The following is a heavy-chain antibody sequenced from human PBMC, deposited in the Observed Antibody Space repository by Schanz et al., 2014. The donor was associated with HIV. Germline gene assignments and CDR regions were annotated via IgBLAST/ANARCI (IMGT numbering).Heavy chain of an antibody. CDR2: MNPNSGNT. CDR1: GYTFSDYY. J-gene: IGHJ6*02. V-gene: IGHV1-8*02. D-gene: IGHD2-2*02. Sequence: QAQLVQSGADVKKPGASVKVSCKASGYTFSDYYIHWVRQAPGQGLEWMGWMNPNSGNTGYAQKFQGRVTMTRDTSKSTAYMDLSSLRSEDTAVYYCARRRSEIVPAAIVLHYYYGFDVWGQGTTVTVS. CDR3: ARRRSEIVPAAIVLHYYYGFDV.